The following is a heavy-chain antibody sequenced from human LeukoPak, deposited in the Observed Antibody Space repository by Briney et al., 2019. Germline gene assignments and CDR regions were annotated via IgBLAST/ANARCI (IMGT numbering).Heavy chain of an antibody. CDR3: ARGPSMVRGVMNY. V-gene: IGHV1-2*06. D-gene: IGHD3-10*01. CDR2: INPNSGGT. CDR1: GHTFTGYY. Sequence: ASVKVSCKASGHTFTGYYMHWVRQAPGQGLEWMGRINPNSGGTNYAQKFQGRVTMTRDTSISTAYMELSRLRSDDTAVYYCARGPSMVRGVMNYWGQGTLVTVSS. J-gene: IGHJ4*02.